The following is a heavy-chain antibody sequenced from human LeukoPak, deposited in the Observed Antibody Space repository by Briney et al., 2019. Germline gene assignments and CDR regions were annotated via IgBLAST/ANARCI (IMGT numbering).Heavy chain of an antibody. J-gene: IGHJ4*02. Sequence: GGSLRLSCAVSGFTFSDYWMAWVRQAPRKGLEWVANIKQDGSEKKYVDSVKGRFTISRDNAKNSVYLQMNSLRDEDTAVYYCARGYAGWGYWGQGTLVTVSS. CDR2: IKQDGSEK. CDR1: GFTFSDYW. V-gene: IGHV3-7*04. CDR3: ARGYAGWGY. D-gene: IGHD3-16*01.